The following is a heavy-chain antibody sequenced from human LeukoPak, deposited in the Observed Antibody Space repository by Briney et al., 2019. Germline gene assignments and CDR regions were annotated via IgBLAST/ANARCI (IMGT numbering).Heavy chain of an antibody. CDR2: LSGSGITT. V-gene: IGHV3-23*01. CDR1: GFTFSNSA. J-gene: IGHJ6*02. Sequence: SGGSLRLSCAASGFTFSNSAMSWVRQAPGKGLEWVSTLSGSGITTYCADSVKGRFTISRDNSKNTLYLQMNSLRAEDTAVYYCAKDRSVVAAVYYYYGMDVWGQGTTVTVSS. D-gene: IGHD2-15*01. CDR3: AKDRSVVAAVYYYYGMDV.